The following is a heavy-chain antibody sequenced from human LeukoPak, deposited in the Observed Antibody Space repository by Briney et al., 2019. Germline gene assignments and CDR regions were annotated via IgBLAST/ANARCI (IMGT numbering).Heavy chain of an antibody. CDR1: GLNFNIHD. Sequence: GGSLRLSCGASGLNFNIHDMNWVRQAPGKGLEWLSYISRNSTDISYADSVKAPFTVSRDNARNLLFLDMSRLRAEHTALYYCARDRPVFPISILGLLHYYYALDVWGPGTTVVVSS. CDR3: ARDRPVFPISILGLLHYYYALDV. CDR2: ISRNSTDI. D-gene: IGHD3-10*01. V-gene: IGHV3-21*05. J-gene: IGHJ6*02.